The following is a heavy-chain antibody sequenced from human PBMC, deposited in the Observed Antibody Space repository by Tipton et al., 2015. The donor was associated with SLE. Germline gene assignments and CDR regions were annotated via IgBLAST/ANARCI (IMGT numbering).Heavy chain of an antibody. CDR2: IYPGDSDT. CDR3: ARHSIVGATKSYFDY. J-gene: IGHJ4*02. CDR1: GYSFSSYW. Sequence: VQLVQPGAEVKKPGESLKISCKGSGYSFSSYWIGWVRQMPGKGLEWMGIIYPGDSDTRYSPSFQGQVTISADKSISTAYLQWSSLKASDTAIYYCARHSIVGATKSYFDYWGQGTLVTVSS. V-gene: IGHV5-51*01. D-gene: IGHD1-26*01.